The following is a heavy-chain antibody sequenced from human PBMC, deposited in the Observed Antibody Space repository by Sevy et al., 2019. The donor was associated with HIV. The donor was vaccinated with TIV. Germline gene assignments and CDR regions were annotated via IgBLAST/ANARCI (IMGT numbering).Heavy chain of an antibody. V-gene: IGHV4-39*01. J-gene: IGHJ5*02. CDR1: GGSISSSSYY. CDR3: ARPHSSSWYWFDP. D-gene: IGHD6-13*01. Sequence: SETLSLTCTVSGGSISSSSYYWGWIRQPPGKGLEWIGSIYYSGSTYYNPSLKSRVTISVDTSKNQFSLKLSSVTAADTAVYYCARPHSSSWYWFDPWGQGTLVTVSS. CDR2: IYYSGST.